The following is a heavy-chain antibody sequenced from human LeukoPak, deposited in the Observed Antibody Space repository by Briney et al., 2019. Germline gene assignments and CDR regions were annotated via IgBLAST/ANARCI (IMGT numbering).Heavy chain of an antibody. V-gene: IGHV4-34*01. Sequence: PSETLSLTCAVYGGSFSGYYWSWIRQPPGKGLEWIGEINHSGSTNYNPSLKSRVTISVDTSKNQFSLKLSSVTAADTAVYYCARPTRYSGYDGVDYWGQGTLVTVSS. D-gene: IGHD5-12*01. CDR1: GGSFSGYY. J-gene: IGHJ4*02. CDR2: INHSGST. CDR3: ARPTRYSGYDGVDY.